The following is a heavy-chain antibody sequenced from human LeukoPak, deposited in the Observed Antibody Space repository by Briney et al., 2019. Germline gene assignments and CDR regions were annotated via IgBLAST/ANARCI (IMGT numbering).Heavy chain of an antibody. J-gene: IGHJ3*02. CDR1: GGSISSYY. D-gene: IGHD6-19*01. CDR2: IYYSGRT. CDR3: ARLTYSSGWYKGDAFDI. V-gene: IGHV4-59*01. Sequence: PSETLSLTCTVSGGSISSYYWSWIRQPPGKGLECIGYIYYSGRTNYNPSLKSRVTISVDTSKNQFSLKLSSVTAADTAVYYCARLTYSSGWYKGDAFDIWGQGTMVTVSS.